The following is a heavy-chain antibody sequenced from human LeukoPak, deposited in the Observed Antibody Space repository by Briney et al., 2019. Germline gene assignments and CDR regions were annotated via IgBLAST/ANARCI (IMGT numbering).Heavy chain of an antibody. CDR1: GFTFSTYA. D-gene: IGHD3-10*01. CDR2: ISGSGGST. V-gene: IGHV3-23*01. J-gene: IGHJ4*02. CDR3: ARVPYGSGTYTDY. Sequence: GGSLRLSCVASGFTFSTYAMSWVRQAPGKGLEWVSVISGSGGSTYYADSVKGRFTISRDNSKNTVYLQMNSLRAEDTAVYYCARVPYGSGTYTDYWGRGTLVTVSS.